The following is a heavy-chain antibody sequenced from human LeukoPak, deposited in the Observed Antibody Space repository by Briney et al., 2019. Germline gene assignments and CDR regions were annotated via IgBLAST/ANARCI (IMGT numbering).Heavy chain of an antibody. Sequence: GGSLRLSCAASGFTFSDYYMSWIRQAPGKGLEWGSYTSSSSSYTNYADSVKGRFTISRDNAKNSLYLQMNSLRAEDTAVYYCAGTSSSWSGNSDYWGQGTLVTVSS. V-gene: IGHV3-11*03. CDR2: TSSSSSYT. CDR3: AGTSSSWSGNSDY. J-gene: IGHJ4*02. D-gene: IGHD6-13*01. CDR1: GFTFSDYY.